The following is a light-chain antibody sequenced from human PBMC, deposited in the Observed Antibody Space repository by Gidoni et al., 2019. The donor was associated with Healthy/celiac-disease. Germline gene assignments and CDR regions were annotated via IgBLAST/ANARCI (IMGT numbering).Light chain of an antibody. CDR2: AAS. CDR1: QSISSY. V-gene: IGKV1-39*01. J-gene: IGKJ1*01. CDR3: QQSYSTPTWT. Sequence: DIQMTQSPSSLSASVGDRVTITCRACQSISSYLNRYQQKPGKAPKLLIYAASSLQSGVPSRFSGSGAWTDVTLTISSLQPEEFATDYCQQSYSTPTWTFGQGTKVEIK.